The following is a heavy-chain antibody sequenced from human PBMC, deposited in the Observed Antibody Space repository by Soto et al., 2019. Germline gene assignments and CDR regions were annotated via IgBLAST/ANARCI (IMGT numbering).Heavy chain of an antibody. Sequence: QVQLQESGPGLVKPSQTLSLTCTVSGGSISSGDYYWSWIRQPPGKGLEWIGYIYYSGSTYYNPSLKGRVTISVDTSKNQVSLKLSSVTAADTAVYYCARYYSNYGSYYYGMDVWGQGTTVTVSS. CDR2: IYYSGST. CDR3: ARYYSNYGSYYYGMDV. V-gene: IGHV4-30-4*01. D-gene: IGHD4-4*01. CDR1: GGSISSGDYY. J-gene: IGHJ6*02.